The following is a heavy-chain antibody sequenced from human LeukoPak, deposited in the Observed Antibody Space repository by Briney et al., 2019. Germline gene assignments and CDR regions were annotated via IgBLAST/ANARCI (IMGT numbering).Heavy chain of an antibody. Sequence: GASVKVSCKASGYIFTDYYMHWVRQTPGQGLEWMGWISPSSGGTNYAQKFQGRVAMTRDTSISTVYMELTRLTSDDTAVYYCARDPRFLQASYYMDVWGKGTTVTVSS. V-gene: IGHV1-2*02. J-gene: IGHJ6*03. CDR3: ARDPRFLQASYYMDV. CDR2: ISPSSGGT. CDR1: GYIFTDYY. D-gene: IGHD3-3*01.